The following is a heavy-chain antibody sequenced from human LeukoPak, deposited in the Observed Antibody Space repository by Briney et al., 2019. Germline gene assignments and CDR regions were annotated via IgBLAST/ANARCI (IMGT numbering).Heavy chain of an antibody. CDR2: ISYDGSNK. CDR3: AKDLDDSWFDY. V-gene: IGHV3-30*18. Sequence: GRSLRLSCAAAGFTFSSYGMHWVRQAPGKGLEWVAVISYDGSNKYYADSVKGRFTISRDNSKNTLYLQMNSLRAEDTAVYYCAKDLDDSWFDYWGQGTLVTVSS. CDR1: GFTFSSYG. D-gene: IGHD3-16*01. J-gene: IGHJ4*02.